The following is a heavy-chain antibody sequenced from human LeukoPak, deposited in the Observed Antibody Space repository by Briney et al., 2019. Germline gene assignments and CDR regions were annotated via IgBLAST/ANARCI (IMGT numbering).Heavy chain of an antibody. D-gene: IGHD6-19*01. V-gene: IGHV3-7*01. J-gene: IGHJ6*02. CDR3: AREGYSSGWYYYYGMDV. CDR1: GFTFSSYW. CDR2: IKQDGSEK. Sequence: GGSLRLSCAASGFTFSSYWMSWVRQAPGKGLEWVANIKQDGSEKYYVDSVKGRFTISRDNAKNSLYLQTNSLRAEDTAVYYCAREGYSSGWYYYYGMDVWGQGTTVTVSS.